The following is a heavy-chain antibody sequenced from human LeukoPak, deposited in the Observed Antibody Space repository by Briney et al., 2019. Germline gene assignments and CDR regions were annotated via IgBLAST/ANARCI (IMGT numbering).Heavy chain of an antibody. J-gene: IGHJ5*02. CDR3: AKGSGYCSGGSCQNWFDP. CDR2: ISGSGGST. Sequence: PGGSLRHSCAASGFTFSSYAMSWVRQAPGKGLAWVSAISGSGGSTYYADSVKGRFTISRDNSKNTLYLQMNSLRAEDTAVYYCAKGSGYCSGGSCQNWFDPWGQGTLVTVSS. CDR1: GFTFSSYA. D-gene: IGHD2-15*01. V-gene: IGHV3-23*01.